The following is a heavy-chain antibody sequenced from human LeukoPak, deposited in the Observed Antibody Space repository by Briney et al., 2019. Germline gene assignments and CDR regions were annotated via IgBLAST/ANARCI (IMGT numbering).Heavy chain of an antibody. V-gene: IGHV4-61*05. Sequence: SETLSLTCTVSGGSISSSSYYWGWIRQPPGKGLEWIGYIYYSGSTNYNPSLKSRVTISVDTSKNQFSLKLSSVTAADTAVYYCARVTGDYDADYWGQGTLVTVSS. CDR1: GGSISSSSYY. J-gene: IGHJ4*02. CDR2: IYYSGST. D-gene: IGHD4-17*01. CDR3: ARVTGDYDADY.